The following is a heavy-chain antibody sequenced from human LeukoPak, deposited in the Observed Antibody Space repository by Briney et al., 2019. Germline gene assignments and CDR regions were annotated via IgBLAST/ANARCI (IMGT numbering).Heavy chain of an antibody. Sequence: SVKVSCKASGGTFSSYAISWVRQAPGQGLEWMGGIIPIFGTANYAQKFQGRVTITADESTSTAYMELSSLRSEDTAVYYCARSPLDYGGNSGYWGQGTLVTVSS. V-gene: IGHV1-69*13. CDR1: GGTFSSYA. D-gene: IGHD4-23*01. J-gene: IGHJ4*02. CDR3: ARSPLDYGGNSGY. CDR2: IIPIFGTA.